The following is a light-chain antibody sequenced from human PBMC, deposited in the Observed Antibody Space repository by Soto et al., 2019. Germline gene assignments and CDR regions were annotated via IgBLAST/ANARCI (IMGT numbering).Light chain of an antibody. J-gene: IGLJ1*01. CDR2: DVS. Sequence: HSALTQAASVSGSPGQSITISCTGTSSDVGGYNYVSWYQHHPGKAPKLMIYDVSNRPSGVSNRFSGSKSGNTASLTISGLQPEDEADYYCCSYTTSNTRQIVFGTGTKVTVL. CDR1: SSDVGGYNY. V-gene: IGLV2-14*03. CDR3: CSYTTSNTRQIV.